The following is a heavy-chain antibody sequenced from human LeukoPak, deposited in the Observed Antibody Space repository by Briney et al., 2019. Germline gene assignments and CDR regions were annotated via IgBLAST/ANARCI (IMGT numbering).Heavy chain of an antibody. Sequence: GGSLRLSCAASGFTVSSNYMSWVRQAPGKGLEWVSDIYSGGSTYYADSVKGRFTISRHNSKNTLYLQMNSLRAEDTAVYYCARVLAPYYYYGMDVWGQGTTVTVSS. J-gene: IGHJ6*02. CDR3: ARVLAPYYYYGMDV. CDR1: GFTVSSNY. CDR2: IYSGGST. V-gene: IGHV3-53*04. D-gene: IGHD2-15*01.